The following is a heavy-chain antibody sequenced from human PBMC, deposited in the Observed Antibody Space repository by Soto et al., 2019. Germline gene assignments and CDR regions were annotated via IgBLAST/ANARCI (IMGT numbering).Heavy chain of an antibody. CDR3: ARDRRDCRGGSCYHKSCDI. CDR2: ISSSGSTT. D-gene: IGHD2-15*01. Sequence: QVQLVESGGGLVKPGGSLRLSCAASGFTVSGYYMRWIRQAPGKGLDWVSYISSSGSTTYYADSVKGRFTISRDTAKNSLFLQMNSLRAEDTAVYYCARDRRDCRGGSCYHKSCDIWGQGTVVTVSS. V-gene: IGHV3-11*01. CDR1: GFTVSGYY. J-gene: IGHJ3*02.